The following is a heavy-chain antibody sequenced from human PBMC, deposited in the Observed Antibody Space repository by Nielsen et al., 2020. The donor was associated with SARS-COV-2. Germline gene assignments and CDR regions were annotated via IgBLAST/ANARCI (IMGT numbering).Heavy chain of an antibody. CDR2: IYSGGST. V-gene: IGHV3-53*01. CDR1: GFTVSSNY. CDR3: ARFNMVRGVIITDVYYYYGMDV. Sequence: GGSLRLSCAASGFTVSSNYMSWVRQAPGKGLEWVSVIYSGGSTYYADSVKGRFTISRDNAKNSLYLQMNSLRAEDTAVYYCARFNMVRGVIITDVYYYYGMDVWGQGTTVTVSS. J-gene: IGHJ6*02. D-gene: IGHD3-10*01.